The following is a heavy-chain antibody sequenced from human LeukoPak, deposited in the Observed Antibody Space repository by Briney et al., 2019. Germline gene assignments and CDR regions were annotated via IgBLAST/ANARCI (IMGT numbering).Heavy chain of an antibody. CDR1: GGSISSSSYY. V-gene: IGHV4-39*07. CDR2: IYYSGST. J-gene: IGHJ5*02. CDR3: ARDGMFGSGWPSGFDP. Sequence: SETLSLTCPVSGGSISSSSYYWGWIRQPPGKGLEWIGSIYYSGSTYHNPSLKSRVTISVDTSKNQFSLNLTTVTAADTAVYYCARDGMFGSGWPSGFDPWGQGTLVTVSS. D-gene: IGHD6-19*01.